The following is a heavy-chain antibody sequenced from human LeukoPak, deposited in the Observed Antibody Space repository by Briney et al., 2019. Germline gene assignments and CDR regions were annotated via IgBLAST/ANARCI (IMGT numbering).Heavy chain of an antibody. J-gene: IGHJ5*02. D-gene: IGHD3-16*02. CDR2: IIDYGGDP. CDR1: GYNFTIFT. Sequence: ASVKVSFKASGYNFTIFTISWVRQAPGQRPEWMGWIIDYGGDPQYSEKFKGRITLTTDRSTRTAYMELTNLKYDDTARYYCVREGIYLAFDLWGQGTLVSVSS. V-gene: IGHV1-18*01. CDR3: VREGIYLAFDL.